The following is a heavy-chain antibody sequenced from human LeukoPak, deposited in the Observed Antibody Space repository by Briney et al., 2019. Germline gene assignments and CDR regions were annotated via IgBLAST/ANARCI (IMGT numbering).Heavy chain of an antibody. D-gene: IGHD1-26*01. CDR2: IYTSGST. CDR3: ARVVDDFYYYMDV. Sequence: SETLSLTCTVSGGSISSGSYYWSWIRQPAGKGLEWIGRIYTSGSTNYNPSLKSRVTISVDTSKNQFSLKLRSVTAADTAVYYCARVVDDFYYYMDVWGKGTTVTVSS. J-gene: IGHJ6*03. V-gene: IGHV4-61*02. CDR1: GGSISSGSYY.